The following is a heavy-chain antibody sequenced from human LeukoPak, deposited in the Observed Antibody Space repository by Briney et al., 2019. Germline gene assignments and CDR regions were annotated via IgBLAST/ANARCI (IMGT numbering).Heavy chain of an antibody. CDR1: GGFISSYY. J-gene: IGHJ2*01. CDR3: ARDSRYCSGTSCDWWCFDL. D-gene: IGHD2-2*01. V-gene: IGHV4-4*07. Sequence: SETLSLTCTVSGGFISSYYWSWIRQPAGEGLEWIGRMYTSGSTNYHPSIKSRVTMSVDTSKNQFSLKLSSVTAADTAVYYCARDSRYCSGTSCDWWCFDLWGRGTLVTVSS. CDR2: MYTSGST.